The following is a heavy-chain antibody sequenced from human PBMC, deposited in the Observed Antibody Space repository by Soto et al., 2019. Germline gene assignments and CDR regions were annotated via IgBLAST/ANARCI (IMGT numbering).Heavy chain of an antibody. CDR3: AREPYLPMARNDF. V-gene: IGHV4-30-4*01. J-gene: IGHJ4*02. CDR1: GGTISSADFF. D-gene: IGHD3-10*01. CDR2: IYYSGTT. Sequence: SETLSLTCTVSGGTISSADFFWTWLRQPPGKGLEWFGYIYYSGTTYYNPSVKVRLIISIDTSRNQFSLSRNSVTAADTAVYFCAREPYLPMARNDFWGQGAQVTVSS.